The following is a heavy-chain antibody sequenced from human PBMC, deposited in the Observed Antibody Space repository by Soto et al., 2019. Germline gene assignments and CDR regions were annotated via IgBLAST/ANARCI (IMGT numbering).Heavy chain of an antibody. D-gene: IGHD4-4*01. Sequence: EVQLVESGGDLVQPGRSLRLSCAASGFTFDKYAMHWVRQAPGKGREWVSGITGNSVNVGYADSVKARFTISRDNAKNSLYLQMNNLRPEDTALYYCAKEAGLTTDYMDVWGKGTTVTVSS. CDR3: AKEAGLTTDYMDV. J-gene: IGHJ6*03. CDR2: ITGNSVNV. CDR1: GFTFDKYA. V-gene: IGHV3-9*01.